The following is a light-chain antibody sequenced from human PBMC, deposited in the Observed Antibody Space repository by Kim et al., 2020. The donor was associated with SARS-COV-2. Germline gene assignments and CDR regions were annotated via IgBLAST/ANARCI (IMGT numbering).Light chain of an antibody. CDR3: QQSYSTPRT. V-gene: IGKV1-39*01. J-gene: IGKJ5*01. Sequence: DIQMTQSPYSLSASVGDRVTITCRASQSITRYLNWYQHKPGKAPKLLIYAASSLQSGVPSRFSGSGSGTDFTLTISSLQPEDFATYYCQQSYSTPRTFGQGTRLEI. CDR2: AAS. CDR1: QSITRY.